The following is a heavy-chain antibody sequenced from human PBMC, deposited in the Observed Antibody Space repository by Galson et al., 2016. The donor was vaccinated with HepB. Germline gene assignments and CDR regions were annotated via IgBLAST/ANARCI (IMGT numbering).Heavy chain of an antibody. CDR1: GGSISSSSYF. J-gene: IGHJ3*01. CDR3: ARQDKAGLVNF. CDR2: IYYSGTT. Sequence: SETLSLTCTVSGGSISSSSYFWAWIRQPPGKGLEWIGNIYYSGTTYYNPSLESRVTISVDTAKNQFSLSLNSVAAADAALYICARQDKAGLVNFWGRGTMVIVSS. V-gene: IGHV4-39*01. D-gene: IGHD3/OR15-3a*01.